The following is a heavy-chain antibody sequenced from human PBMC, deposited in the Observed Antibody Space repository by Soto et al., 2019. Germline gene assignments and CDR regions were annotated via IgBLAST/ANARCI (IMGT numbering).Heavy chain of an antibody. CDR1: GFTFSNYA. V-gene: IGHV3-23*01. CDR3: AKGEHDYGDLDHFDS. CDR2: ISGNGGNT. Sequence: DVQLLECGGGLVQPGGSLRLSCAASGFTFSNYAMSWVRQAPGKGLECVSVISGNGGNTKYADSVKGRFTISRDNSKNTLYLQMNSLRAEDTALYYCAKGEHDYGDLDHFDSWGQGTLVTVSS. J-gene: IGHJ4*02. D-gene: IGHD4-17*01.